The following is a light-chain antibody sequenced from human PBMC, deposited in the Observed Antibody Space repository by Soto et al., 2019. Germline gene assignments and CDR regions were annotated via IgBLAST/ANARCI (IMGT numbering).Light chain of an antibody. J-gene: IGKJ4*01. CDR1: QYVGSR. Sequence: EIVLTQSPATLSSSPGETATLSCRASQYVGSRLAWYQHKPGQAPRLLIYYMSKRATGIPARFSGSGSGTDFTLTISSLAPDDFAIYYCQQRSQWPPTFGGGTKVEIK. V-gene: IGKV3-11*01. CDR3: QQRSQWPPT. CDR2: YMS.